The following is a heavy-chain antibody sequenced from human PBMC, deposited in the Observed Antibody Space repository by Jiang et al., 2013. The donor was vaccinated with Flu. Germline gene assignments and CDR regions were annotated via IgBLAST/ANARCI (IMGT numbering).Heavy chain of an antibody. CDR2: INPSGGGT. Sequence: QLVESGAEVKKPGASVKVSCKASGYSFTRYYMYWVRQAPGQGLEWMGVINPSGGGTRYAQKFQSRVTVTRDTSTSTVYMELSSLRSEDTAIYYCAVGISVADTGFEDYGVDVWGRGTTITVSS. D-gene: IGHD6-19*01. J-gene: IGHJ6*02. CDR1: GYSFTRYY. CDR3: AVGISVADTGFEDYGVDV. V-gene: IGHV1-46*03.